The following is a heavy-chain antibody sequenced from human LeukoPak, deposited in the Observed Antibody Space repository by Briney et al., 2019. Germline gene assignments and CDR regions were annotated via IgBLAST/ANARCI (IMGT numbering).Heavy chain of an antibody. D-gene: IGHD3-22*01. CDR2: IIPIFGTA. V-gene: IGHV1-69*13. Sequence: SVKVSCKASGGTFSSYAISWVRQAPGQGLKWMGGIIPIFGTANYAQKFQGRVTITADESTSTAYMELSSLRSEDTAVYYCARGATRYYYDSRPFDYWGQGTLVTVSS. CDR1: GGTFSSYA. J-gene: IGHJ4*02. CDR3: ARGATRYYYDSRPFDY.